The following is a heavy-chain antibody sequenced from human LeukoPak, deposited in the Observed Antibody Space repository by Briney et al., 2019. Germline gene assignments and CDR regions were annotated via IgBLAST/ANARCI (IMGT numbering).Heavy chain of an antibody. CDR3: AKGYSGYDYYYYYYMDV. Sequence: GGSLRLSCAASGFTFSSYAMSWVRQAPGKGLEWVSAISGSGGSTYYADSVKGRLTISRDNSKNTLYLQMNSLRAEDTAVYYCAKGYSGYDYYYYYYMDVWGKGTTVTVSS. CDR1: GFTFSSYA. J-gene: IGHJ6*03. D-gene: IGHD5-12*01. CDR2: ISGSGGST. V-gene: IGHV3-23*01.